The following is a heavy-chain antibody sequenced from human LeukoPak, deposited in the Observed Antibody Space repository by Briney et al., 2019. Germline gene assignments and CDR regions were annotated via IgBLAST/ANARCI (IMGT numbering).Heavy chain of an antibody. J-gene: IGHJ4*02. Sequence: GGSLRLSCATSGFTFRSYAMQWVRQAPGRGLEWLSSIIGSGGYTYYADSVKGRFTISRDNSKNTLYLQMNSLRAEDTAIYYCAKDIVGSIPNWGQGTLVTVSS. CDR1: GFTFRSYA. CDR3: AKDIVGSIPN. D-gene: IGHD1-26*01. CDR2: IIGSGGYT. V-gene: IGHV3-23*01.